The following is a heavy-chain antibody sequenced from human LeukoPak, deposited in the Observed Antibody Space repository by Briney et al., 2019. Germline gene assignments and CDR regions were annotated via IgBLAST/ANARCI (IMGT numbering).Heavy chain of an antibody. D-gene: IGHD1-1*01. CDR3: VRDPNFAFDY. J-gene: IGHJ4*02. V-gene: IGHV3-48*02. Sequence: GGSLTLESAASGFTFDNYSLNWVLQAPGKGLEWVSYIRCADGSNNYADSVRCRFTISTDNAKNSLSLQMDSLRDEDTAVYYCVRDPNFAFDYWGQGILVTVSS. CDR2: IRCADGSN. CDR1: GFTFDNYS.